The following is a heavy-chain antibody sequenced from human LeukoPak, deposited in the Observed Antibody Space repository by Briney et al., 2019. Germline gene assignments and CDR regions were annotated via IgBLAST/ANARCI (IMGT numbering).Heavy chain of an antibody. CDR3: ARAGQYYYDSSGYSS. CDR2: ISAYNGNT. Sequence: GESLKISCKGSGYSFTSYGISWVRQAPGQGLEWMGWISAYNGNTNYAQKLQGRVTMTTDTSTSTAYMELRSLRSDDTAVYYCARAGQYYYDSSGYSSWGQGTLVTVSS. J-gene: IGHJ5*02. V-gene: IGHV1-18*01. D-gene: IGHD3-22*01. CDR1: GYSFTSYG.